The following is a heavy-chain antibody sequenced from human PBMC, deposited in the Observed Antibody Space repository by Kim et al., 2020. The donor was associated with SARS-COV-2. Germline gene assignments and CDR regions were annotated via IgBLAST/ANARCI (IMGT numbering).Heavy chain of an antibody. CDR1: GFTFSSYD. D-gene: IGHD6-13*01. CDR3: ARANSSSWYYFDY. J-gene: IGHJ4*02. CDR2: IGTAGDT. V-gene: IGHV3-13*01. Sequence: GGSLRLSCAASGFTFSSYDMHWVRQATGKGLEWVSAIGTAGDTYYPGSVKGRFTISRENAKNSLYLQMNSLRAGDTAVYYCARANSSSWYYFDYWGQGTLVTVSS.